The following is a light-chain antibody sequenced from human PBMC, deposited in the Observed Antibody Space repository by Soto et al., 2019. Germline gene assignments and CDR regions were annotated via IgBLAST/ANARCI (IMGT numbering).Light chain of an antibody. V-gene: IGKV1-6*01. Sequence: AIQMTQSPSSLSASVGDRVTITCRASQGIRNDLGWYQQKPGKAPELLIYAAYSLQSGVPSRFSSSLSGTDFTLNISSLQPEDFATDYCLQDYNYPYTFGQGTKLEIK. J-gene: IGKJ2*01. CDR3: LQDYNYPYT. CDR1: QGIRND. CDR2: AAY.